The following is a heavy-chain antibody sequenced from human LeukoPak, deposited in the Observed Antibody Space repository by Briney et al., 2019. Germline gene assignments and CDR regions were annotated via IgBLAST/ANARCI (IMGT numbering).Heavy chain of an antibody. J-gene: IGHJ4*02. CDR2: IKSKTDGGTA. Sequence: PGGSLRLSCAASGFAFTNAWMNWVRQAPGKGREWVGRIKSKTDGGTADYAAPVKGRFTISRDDSKNTLYLQMNSLKTEDTAVYYCTTAVRYSYGDFDYWGQGTLVTVSS. D-gene: IGHD5-18*01. CDR1: GFAFTNAW. V-gene: IGHV3-15*07. CDR3: TTAVRYSYGDFDY.